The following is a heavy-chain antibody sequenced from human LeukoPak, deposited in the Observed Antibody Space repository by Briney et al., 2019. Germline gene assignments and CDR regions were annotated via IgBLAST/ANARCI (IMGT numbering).Heavy chain of an antibody. CDR1: GGTFSSYA. J-gene: IGHJ4*02. CDR2: IIPTYGTV. D-gene: IGHD1-26*01. V-gene: IGHV1-69*13. CDR3: ARDREVGATTLAFDY. Sequence: SVKVSCKASGGTFSSYAISWVRQAPGQGLEWMGGIIPTYGTVNYAQKFQGRVTITADESTSTGYMELSSLRSEDTAVYYCARDREVGATTLAFDYWGQGTLVTVSS.